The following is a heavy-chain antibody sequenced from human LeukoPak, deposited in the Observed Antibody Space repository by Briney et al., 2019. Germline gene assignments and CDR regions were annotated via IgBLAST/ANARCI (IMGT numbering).Heavy chain of an antibody. CDR3: ARAGDSKTIDY. J-gene: IGHJ4*02. CDR2: IYYSGST. V-gene: IGHV4-59*12. CDR1: GGSISSYY. Sequence: SETLSLTCTVSGGSISSYYWSWIRQPPGKGLEWIGYIYYSGSTNYNPSLKSRVTISVDTSKNQFSLKLSSVTAADTAVYYCARAGDSKTIDYWGQGTLVTVSS. D-gene: IGHD2-21*01.